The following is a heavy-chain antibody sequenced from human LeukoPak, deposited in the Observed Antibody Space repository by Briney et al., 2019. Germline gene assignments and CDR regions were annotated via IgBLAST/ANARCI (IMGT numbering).Heavy chain of an antibody. Sequence: TAGGSLRLSCAASGFTFSNAWMSWVRQAPGKGLEWVGRIKSKTGGGTTDYAAPVKARFTISRDDSKNTLYLQMNSLKTEDTAVYYCTTDSIRAFDYWGQGTLVTVSS. J-gene: IGHJ4*02. CDR3: TTDSIRAFDY. D-gene: IGHD3-3*02. V-gene: IGHV3-15*01. CDR1: GFTFSNAW. CDR2: IKSKTGGGTT.